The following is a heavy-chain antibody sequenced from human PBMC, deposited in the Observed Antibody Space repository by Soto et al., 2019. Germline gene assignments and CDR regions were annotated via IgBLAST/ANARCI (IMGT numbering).Heavy chain of an antibody. V-gene: IGHV2-5*01. D-gene: IGHD3-10*01. J-gene: IGHJ5*02. CDR3: AHRVNMARGPYNYFGP. CDR1: GFSLTTGVG. CDR2: IYWNDEK. Sequence: GSAPTLVNPTQTLTLTCSFSGFSLTTGVGVGWIRQPPGKALEWLAIIYWNDEKLYNPSLKTRLTITKDTSKNQVVLTVTDMDPVDTATYYCAHRVNMARGPYNYFGPWGQGTLVTVSS.